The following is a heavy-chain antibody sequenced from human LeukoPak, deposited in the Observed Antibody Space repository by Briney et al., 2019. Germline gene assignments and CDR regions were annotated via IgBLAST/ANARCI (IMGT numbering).Heavy chain of an antibody. D-gene: IGHD3-22*01. CDR3: AGRIGVVLTLDY. J-gene: IGHJ4*02. CDR1: GYTSTGYY. Sequence: ASVQASCKASGYTSTGYYMHWVRQAPGQGLEWMGWINPNSGGTNYAQKFQGRVTMTRDKSIGTAYMELSRRRSDDAAWYYCAGRIGVVLTLDYWGQGTLVTVSS. V-gene: IGHV1-2*02. CDR2: INPNSGGT.